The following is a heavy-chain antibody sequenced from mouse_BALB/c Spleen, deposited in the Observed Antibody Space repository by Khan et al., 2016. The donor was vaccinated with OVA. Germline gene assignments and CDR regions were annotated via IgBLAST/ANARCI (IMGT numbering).Heavy chain of an antibody. CDR1: GFSLTSYG. J-gene: IGHJ3*01. V-gene: IGHV2-9*02. CDR2: LWAGGST. CDR3: ASPYYCSAWFAY. Sequence: QVQLKESGPGLVAPSQSLSITCTVSGFSLTSYGVHWVRQPPGKGLEWLGVLWAGGSTNYNSALMSRLSISKDNSKNQVFLKMNSLQTDDTAMYYCASPYYCSAWFAYWGQGTLVTVSA. D-gene: IGHD1-1*01.